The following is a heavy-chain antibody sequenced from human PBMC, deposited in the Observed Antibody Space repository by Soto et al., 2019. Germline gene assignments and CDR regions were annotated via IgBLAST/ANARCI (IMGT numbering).Heavy chain of an antibody. V-gene: IGHV1-2*04. J-gene: IGHJ4*02. CDR2: INPNSGGT. CDR3: ARVGARIAAAGSFDY. CDR1: GYTFTGYY. Sequence: QVQLVQSGAEVKKPGASVKVSCKASGYTFTGYYMHWVRQAPGQGLEWMGWINPNSGGTNYAQKFQGWVTMTRDTSISTAYMELSRLRYDDTAVYYCARVGARIAAAGSFDYWGQGTLVTVSS. D-gene: IGHD6-13*01.